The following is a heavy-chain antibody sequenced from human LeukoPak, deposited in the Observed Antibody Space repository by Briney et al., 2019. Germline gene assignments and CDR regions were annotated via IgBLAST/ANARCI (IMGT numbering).Heavy chain of an antibody. CDR2: IKQDGSET. CDR1: AFAFSSSW. CDR3: ARRQPGYCITTSCPDNYYYYYYMDV. D-gene: IGHD2-2*01. V-gene: IGHV3-7*01. Sequence: PGGSLRLSCAASAFAFSSSWMSWVRQAPGKVLEWVANIKQDGSETYYVDSLKGRCTVSRDNAKNSVYLQMNNLRTKDTAVYSCARRQPGYCITTSCPDNYYYYYYMDVWGKGTAVTVSS. J-gene: IGHJ6*03.